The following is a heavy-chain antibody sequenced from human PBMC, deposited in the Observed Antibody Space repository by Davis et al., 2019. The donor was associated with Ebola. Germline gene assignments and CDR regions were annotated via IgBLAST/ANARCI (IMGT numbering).Heavy chain of an antibody. CDR2: ISSSGSTI. CDR1: GFTFSDYY. V-gene: IGHV3-11*04. CDR3: ARVPYYDFWSGYYYYYYYMDV. J-gene: IGHJ6*03. Sequence: PGGSLRLSCAASGFTFSDYYMSWIRQAPGKGLEWVSYISSSGSTIYYADSVKGRFTISRDNAKNSLYLQMNSLRAEDTAVYYCARVPYYDFWSGYYYYYYYMDVWGKGTTVTVSS. D-gene: IGHD3-3*01.